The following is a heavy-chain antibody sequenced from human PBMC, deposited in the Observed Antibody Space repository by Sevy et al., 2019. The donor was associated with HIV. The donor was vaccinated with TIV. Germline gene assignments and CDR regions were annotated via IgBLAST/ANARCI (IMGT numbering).Heavy chain of an antibody. CDR2: INPNSGGT. CDR3: AGVLCVDVRGSGRHGGTYYYGMDV. J-gene: IGHJ6*02. D-gene: IGHD6-25*01. V-gene: IGHV1-2*05. CDR1: GYTFTGYY. Sequence: ASVKVSCKASGYTFTGYYMHWVRQAPGQGLEWMGRINPNSGGTNYAQKFQGRVTMTRDTSISTAYMEQSRLRSDETVVCYCAGVLCVDVRGSGRHGGTYYYGMDVWGQGTTVTVSS.